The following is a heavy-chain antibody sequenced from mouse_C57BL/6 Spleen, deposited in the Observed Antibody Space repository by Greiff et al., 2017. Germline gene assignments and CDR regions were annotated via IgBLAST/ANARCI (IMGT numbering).Heavy chain of an antibody. V-gene: IGHV1-42*01. J-gene: IGHJ2*01. Sequence: VQLKQSGPELVKPGASVKISCKASGYSFTGYYMNWVKQSPEKSLEWIGEINPSTGGTTSNQKFKAKATLTVDKSSSTAYMQLKSLTSEDSAVYYCARLDTTVVGNYFDYWGQGTTLTVSS. D-gene: IGHD1-1*01. CDR3: ARLDTTVVGNYFDY. CDR1: GYSFTGYY. CDR2: INPSTGGT.